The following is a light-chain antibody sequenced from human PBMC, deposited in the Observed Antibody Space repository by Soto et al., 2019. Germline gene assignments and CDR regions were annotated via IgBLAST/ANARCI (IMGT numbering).Light chain of an antibody. V-gene: IGKV1-5*03. CDR3: QQYNSYSP. CDR2: KAS. Sequence: VCVGASSTIICRASQSISSWLAWYQQKPGKAPKLLIYKASSLESGVPSRFSGSGSGTEFALTISSLQPDDFATYYCQQYNSYSPFGQGTKVDIK. CDR1: QSISSW. J-gene: IGKJ1*01.